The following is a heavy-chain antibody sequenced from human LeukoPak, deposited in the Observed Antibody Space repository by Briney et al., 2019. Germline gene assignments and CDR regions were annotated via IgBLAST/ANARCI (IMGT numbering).Heavy chain of an antibody. CDR1: GDSFSSNSAA. Sequence: SQTLSLTCAISGDSFSSNSAAWNWIRQSPSRGLEWLGRTYYRSSKWYNDYAVSVKIRITINPETSTNQFSLHLNAVTPDDTAVYYCARRARSGSYFDWGQGTLVTVSS. V-gene: IGHV6-1*01. D-gene: IGHD3-10*01. J-gene: IGHJ4*02. CDR3: ARRARSGSYFD. CDR2: TYYRSSKWYN.